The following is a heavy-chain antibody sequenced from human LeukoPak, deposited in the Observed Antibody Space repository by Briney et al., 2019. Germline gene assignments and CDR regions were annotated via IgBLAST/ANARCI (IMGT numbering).Heavy chain of an antibody. V-gene: IGHV3-23*01. Sequence: GGSLRLSCAASGFTFDRFAMNWVRQAPGKGLEWVSVISGSGVSTNSADSVKGRFTISRDNAKNSLYLQMNSLRAEDTAVYYCAKDPYSSSHYWGQGTLVTVSS. CDR2: ISGSGVST. J-gene: IGHJ4*02. CDR3: AKDPYSSSHY. D-gene: IGHD6-13*01. CDR1: GFTFDRFA.